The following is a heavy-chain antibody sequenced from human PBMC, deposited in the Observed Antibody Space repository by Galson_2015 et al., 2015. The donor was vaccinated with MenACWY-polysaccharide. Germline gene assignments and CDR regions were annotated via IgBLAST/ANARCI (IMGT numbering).Heavy chain of an antibody. CDR3: ARPEAAAGSISGGYYFDY. CDR2: IYYSGST. Sequence: ETLSLTCIVSGGSISSDPYHWGWIRQAPGKGLEWIGSIYYSGSTYYNPSLKSRVTISVDTSKNQFSLKLSSVTAADTAVYYCARPEAAAGSISGGYYFDYWGQGTLVTVSS. CDR1: GGSISSDPYH. V-gene: IGHV4-39*01. D-gene: IGHD6-13*01. J-gene: IGHJ4*02.